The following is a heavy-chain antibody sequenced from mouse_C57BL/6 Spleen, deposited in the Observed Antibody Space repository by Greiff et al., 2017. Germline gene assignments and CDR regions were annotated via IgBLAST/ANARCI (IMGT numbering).Heavy chain of an antibody. CDR2: ISSGGDYI. Sequence: EVQGVESGEGLVKPGGSLKLSCAASGFTFSSYAMSWVRQTPEKRLEWVAYISSGGDYIYYADPVKGRFTISRDNARNTLYLQMSSLKSEDTAMYYCTRDDSNSWYFDGWGTGTTVTVSS. CDR1: GFTFSSYA. CDR3: TRDDSNSWYFDG. V-gene: IGHV5-9-1*02. D-gene: IGHD2-5*01. J-gene: IGHJ1*03.